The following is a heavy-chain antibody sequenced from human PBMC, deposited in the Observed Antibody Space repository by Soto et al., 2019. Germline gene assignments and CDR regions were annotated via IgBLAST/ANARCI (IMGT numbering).Heavy chain of an antibody. D-gene: IGHD3-10*01. Sequence: PSETLSLTCTVSGDSISGYYWNWIRQPPGKGLEWIGYIYYSGSTYYNPSLKSRVTISIDTSKNQISLKLSSVTAADAAVYYCGRVRGIVVGHPIDYWGQGTQVTVSS. CDR2: IYYSGST. CDR3: GRVRGIVVGHPIDY. V-gene: IGHV4-59*01. CDR1: GDSISGYY. J-gene: IGHJ4*02.